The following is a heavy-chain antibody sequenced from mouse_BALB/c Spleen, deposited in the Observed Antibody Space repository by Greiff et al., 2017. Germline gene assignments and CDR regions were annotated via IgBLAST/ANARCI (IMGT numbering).Heavy chain of an antibody. Sequence: VQLQQSGAELMKPGASVKISCKATGYTFSSYWIEWVKQRPGHGLEWIGEILPGSGSTNYNEKFKGKATVTAATSSHTAYMQLSSLTSEDSAVYYCASYDYDEGAWFAYWGQGTLVTVSA. CDR1: GYTFSSYW. V-gene: IGHV1-9*01. CDR3: ASYDYDEGAWFAY. CDR2: ILPGSGST. D-gene: IGHD2-4*01. J-gene: IGHJ3*01.